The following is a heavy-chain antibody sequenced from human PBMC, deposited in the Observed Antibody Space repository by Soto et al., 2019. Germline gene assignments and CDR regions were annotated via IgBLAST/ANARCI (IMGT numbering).Heavy chain of an antibody. J-gene: IGHJ4*02. V-gene: IGHV3-33*01. Sequence: QVQLVESGGGVVQPGRSLRLSCAASGFTFSSYGMHWVRQAPGKGLEWVAVIWYDGSNKYYADSVKGRFTISRDNSKNTLYLKMNSLRAEYTAVYYCARDTVYDSSGYTHFDYWGQGTLVTVSS. CDR3: ARDTVYDSSGYTHFDY. CDR2: IWYDGSNK. CDR1: GFTFSSYG. D-gene: IGHD3-22*01.